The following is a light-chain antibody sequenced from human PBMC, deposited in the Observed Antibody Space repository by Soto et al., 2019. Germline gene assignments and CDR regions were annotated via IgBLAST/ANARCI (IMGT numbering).Light chain of an antibody. Sequence: QPVLTQPPSVSGAPRQRVTIPCFGSSSNIGNNAVNWYQQLPGKTPKVLIYYDDLLPTGVSDRFSGSKSGTSASLAISGLQSEDEADYYCAAWDDGLNGPVFGGGTKVTVL. CDR3: AAWDDGLNGPV. V-gene: IGLV1-36*01. CDR1: SSNIGNNA. CDR2: YDD. J-gene: IGLJ3*02.